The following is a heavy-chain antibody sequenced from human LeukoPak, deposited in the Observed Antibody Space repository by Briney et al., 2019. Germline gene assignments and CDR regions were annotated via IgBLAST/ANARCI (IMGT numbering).Heavy chain of an antibody. D-gene: IGHD3-9*01. CDR3: ARGGGYYDILTGYYNGRSMGAFDI. CDR1: DVSITTAYY. V-gene: IGHV4-38-2*02. Sequence: PSETLSLICTVSDVSITTAYYSGWIRQPPAKGLEWIGTIYHSGNTYHNPSLKSRVTISVDTSKNQFSLKLSSVTAADTAVYYCARGGGYYDILTGYYNGRSMGAFDIWGQGTMVTVSS. J-gene: IGHJ3*02. CDR2: IYHSGNT.